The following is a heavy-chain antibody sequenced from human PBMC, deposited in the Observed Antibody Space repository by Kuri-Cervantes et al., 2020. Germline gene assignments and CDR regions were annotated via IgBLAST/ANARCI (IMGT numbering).Heavy chain of an antibody. CDR2: IYYSGST. Sequence: SETLSLTCTVYGGSISSYYWSWIRQPPGKGLEWIGYIYYSGSTNYNPSLKSRVTISVDTSKNQFSLKLSSVTAADTAVYYCARRVPAAIGYYYYYMDVWGKGTTVTVSS. CDR3: ARRVPAAIGYYYYYMDV. V-gene: IGHV4-59*08. CDR1: GGSISSYY. D-gene: IGHD2-2*02. J-gene: IGHJ6*03.